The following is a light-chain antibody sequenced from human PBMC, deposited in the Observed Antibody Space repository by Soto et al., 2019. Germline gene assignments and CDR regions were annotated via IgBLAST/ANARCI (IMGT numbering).Light chain of an antibody. J-gene: IGKJ4*01. Sequence: IQLTQSPSSLSASVGDRVTITCRASQGISSYLAWYQQKPGKAPKLLIYAASTLQSGVPSRFSGSGSGTDFTLTISSRQPEDFATYYCQQYKSYPITFGGGTKVEIK. CDR1: QGISSY. CDR3: QQYKSYPIT. CDR2: AAS. V-gene: IGKV1-9*01.